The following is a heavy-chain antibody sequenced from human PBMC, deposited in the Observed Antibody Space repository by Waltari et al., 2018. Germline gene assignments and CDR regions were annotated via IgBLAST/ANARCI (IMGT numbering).Heavy chain of an antibody. CDR2: ISGHNGDT. J-gene: IGHJ6*02. CDR3: AGSTSPLGYHYYGMDV. D-gene: IGHD1-26*01. Sequence: QVQLVQSGAEVKKPGASVTVSCKASAYRFPSTGVPWGRQAPGQGLEWMGWISGHNGDTKYAQELQGRVTMTTDTSTSTAYMELRSLTSDDAAVYFCAGSTSPLGYHYYGMDVWGQGTTVTVSS. CDR1: AYRFPSTG. V-gene: IGHV1-18*01.